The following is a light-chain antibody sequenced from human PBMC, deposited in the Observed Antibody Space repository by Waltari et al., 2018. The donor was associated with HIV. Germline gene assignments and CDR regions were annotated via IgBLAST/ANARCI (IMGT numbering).Light chain of an antibody. CDR2: RNN. J-gene: IGLJ1*01. V-gene: IGLV10-54*04. CDR1: INTVGKNG. CDR3: SAWDSSLNAYV. Sequence: QAGLTQPPSVSTDLRQPATPPCTGTINTVGKNGPTWLQQHPGHPPKLLSYRNNNRPSGISERFSASRSGNTASLTITGLQPEDEADFYCSAWDSSLNAYVFGTGTTVTVL.